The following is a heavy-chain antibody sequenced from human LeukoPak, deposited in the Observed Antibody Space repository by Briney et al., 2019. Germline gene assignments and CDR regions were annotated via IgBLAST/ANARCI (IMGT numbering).Heavy chain of an antibody. V-gene: IGHV3-7*01. CDR2: INQDGSVI. J-gene: IGHJ4*02. CDR3: ASGINSGGHDFWSGYSTDRYYFDY. Sequence: GGSLRLSCAASGFTFSNYWMTWVRQAPGEGLEWVANINQDGSVIYYVDSLKGRFTISRDNAKKSVHLQMNSLRAEDTAVYYCASGINSGGHDFWSGYSTDRYYFDYWGQGTLVAVSS. CDR1: GFTFSNYW. D-gene: IGHD3-3*01.